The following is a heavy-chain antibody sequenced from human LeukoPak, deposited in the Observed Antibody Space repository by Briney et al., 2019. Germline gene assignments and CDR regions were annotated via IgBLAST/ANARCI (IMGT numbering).Heavy chain of an antibody. Sequence: GGSLRLSCAASGFTFSSYAMSWVRQAPGKGLEWVSTISGSDGSTYYADSLKGRFTISRDNSKNTLYLQMNSLRAEDTAVYYCAPLGYCSDTSCSDADYWGQGTLVTVSS. CDR2: ISGSDGST. V-gene: IGHV3-23*01. CDR1: GFTFSSYA. D-gene: IGHD2-2*01. J-gene: IGHJ4*02. CDR3: APLGYCSDTSCSDADY.